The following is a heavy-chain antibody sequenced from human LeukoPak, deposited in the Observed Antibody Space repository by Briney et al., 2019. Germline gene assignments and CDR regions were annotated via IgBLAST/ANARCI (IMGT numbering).Heavy chain of an antibody. Sequence: TGGSLRLSCAASGFTFSDYYMSWIRQAPGKGLEWVSYISSSGSTIYYADSVKGRFTISRDNAKNSLYLQMNSLRAEDTAVYYCARGGIGYCSGGSCFPDYMDVWGKGTTVTISS. CDR2: ISSSGSTI. D-gene: IGHD2-15*01. V-gene: IGHV3-11*01. CDR3: ARGGIGYCSGGSCFPDYMDV. CDR1: GFTFSDYY. J-gene: IGHJ6*03.